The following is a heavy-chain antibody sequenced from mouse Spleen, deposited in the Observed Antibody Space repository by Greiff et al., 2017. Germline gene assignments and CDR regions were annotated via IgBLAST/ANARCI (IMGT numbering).Heavy chain of an antibody. Sequence: EVQLQESGPGLVKPSQSLSLTCSVTGYSITSGYYWNWIRQFPGNKLEWMGYISYDGSNNYNPSLKNRISITRDTSKNQFFLKLNSVTTEDTATYYCARVPLYYGSSYGYFDVWGAGTTVTVSS. CDR2: ISYDGSN. J-gene: IGHJ1*01. CDR1: GYSITSGYY. V-gene: IGHV3-6*01. CDR3: ARVPLYYGSSYGYFDV. D-gene: IGHD1-1*01.